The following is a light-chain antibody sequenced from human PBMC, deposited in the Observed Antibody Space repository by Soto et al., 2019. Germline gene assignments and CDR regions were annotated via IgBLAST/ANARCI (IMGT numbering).Light chain of an antibody. CDR1: SSNIGSNY. CDR2: RND. J-gene: IGLJ2*01. V-gene: IGLV1-47*01. Sequence: QSALTQPPSASGAPGQRVTISCSGSSSNIGSNYVYWYQHLPGTAPKLLIYRNDQRPSGVPDRFSGSKSGTSASLAISGLRSEDKADYYCAAWDDSLSGVVFGGGTKLTVL. CDR3: AAWDDSLSGVV.